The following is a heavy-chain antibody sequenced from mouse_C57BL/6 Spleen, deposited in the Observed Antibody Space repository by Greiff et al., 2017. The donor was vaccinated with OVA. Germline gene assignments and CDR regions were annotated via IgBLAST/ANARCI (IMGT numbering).Heavy chain of an antibody. J-gene: IGHJ4*01. V-gene: IGHV5-17*01. CDR3: ARPKLRRDYYAMDY. Sequence: EVKLVESGGGLVKPGGSLTLSCAASGFTFSDYGMHWVRQAPEKGLEWVAYISSGSSTIYYADTVKGRFTISRDNAKNTLFLQMTSLRSEDTAMYYCARPKLRRDYYAMDYWGQGTSVTVSS. CDR1: GFTFSDYG. D-gene: IGHD2-4*01. CDR2: ISSGSSTI.